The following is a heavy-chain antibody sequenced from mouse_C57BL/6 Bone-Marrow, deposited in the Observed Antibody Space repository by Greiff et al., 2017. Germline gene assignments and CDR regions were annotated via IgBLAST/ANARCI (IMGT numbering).Heavy chain of an antibody. V-gene: IGHV1-82*01. CDR3: ARGGDSSGYEAY. CDR1: GYAFSSSW. D-gene: IGHD3-2*02. Sequence: VQLQQSGPELVKPGASVKISCKASGYAFSSSWMTWVNQRPGKGLESIGRIFPGDGDPNYTGKFKGKATLTADKAASTAYMELRGLTSEDSAVYVCARGGDSSGYEAYWGQGTLVTVSA. J-gene: IGHJ3*01. CDR2: IFPGDGDP.